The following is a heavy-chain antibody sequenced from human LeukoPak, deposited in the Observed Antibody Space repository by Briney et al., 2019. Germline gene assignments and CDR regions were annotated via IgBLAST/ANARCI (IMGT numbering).Heavy chain of an antibody. V-gene: IGHV3-30*02. Sequence: PGGSLRLSRAASGFTFSSYGMHWVRQAPGKGLEWVAFIRYDGSNKYYADSVKGRFTVSRDNSKNTLYLQMNSLRAEDTAVYYCAKGMDTAMFNFDYWGQGTLVTVSS. CDR3: AKGMDTAMFNFDY. CDR2: IRYDGSNK. D-gene: IGHD5-18*01. J-gene: IGHJ4*02. CDR1: GFTFSSYG.